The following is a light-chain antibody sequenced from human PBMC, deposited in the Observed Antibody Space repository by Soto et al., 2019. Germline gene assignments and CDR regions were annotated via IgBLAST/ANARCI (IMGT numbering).Light chain of an antibody. CDR1: SSNIGAGYD. J-gene: IGLJ1*01. V-gene: IGLV1-40*01. CDR2: GNS. Sequence: QSVLTQPPSVSGAPGQRVTISCTGTSSNIGAGYDVHWYQQLPGTAPKLLIYGNSNRTSGVPDRFSGSKSGTSASLAITGLQAEDEADYYCQSYDSSLSVVFGTGTKLTVI. CDR3: QSYDSSLSVV.